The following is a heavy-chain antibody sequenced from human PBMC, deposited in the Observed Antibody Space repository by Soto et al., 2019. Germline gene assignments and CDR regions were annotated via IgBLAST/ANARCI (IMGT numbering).Heavy chain of an antibody. CDR2: ISYDGSNK. CDR3: ARAGAPIAAAFSPDY. J-gene: IGHJ4*02. D-gene: IGHD6-13*01. V-gene: IGHV3-30-3*01. Sequence: QVQLVESGGGVVQPGRSLRLSCAASGFTFSSYAMHWVRQAPGKGLEWVAVISYDGSNKYYADSVKGRFTISRDNSKNTLYLQMNSLRAEDTAVYYCARAGAPIAAAFSPDYWGQGTLVTVSS. CDR1: GFTFSSYA.